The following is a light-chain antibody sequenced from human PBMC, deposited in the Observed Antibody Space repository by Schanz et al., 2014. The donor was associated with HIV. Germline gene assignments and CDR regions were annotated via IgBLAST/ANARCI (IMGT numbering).Light chain of an antibody. CDR1: QSVSSSY. Sequence: EIVLTQSPGTLSLSPGERATLSCRASQSVSSSYLAWYQQKVGQAPRLLIYGASNRATGIPDRFSGGVSGTDFTLTISRVEPEDYAVYYCQQRSNSITFGQGTRLEIK. V-gene: IGKV3D-20*02. CDR3: QQRSNSIT. J-gene: IGKJ5*01. CDR2: GAS.